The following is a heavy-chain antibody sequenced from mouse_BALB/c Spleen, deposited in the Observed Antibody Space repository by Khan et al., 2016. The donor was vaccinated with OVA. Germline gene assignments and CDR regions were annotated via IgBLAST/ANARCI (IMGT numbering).Heavy chain of an antibody. CDR2: IWGDGST. V-gene: IGHV2-3*01. Sequence: QVQLKQSGPGLVAPSQSLSITCTVSGLSLTNYGISWIRQPPGKGLEWLGVIWGDGSTTYHSALISRLSINKDNSKSQVFLKLISLQTDDTATYYCAIIYYGYDWFTYWGQGTLVTVSA. CDR1: GLSLTNYG. CDR3: AIIYYGYDWFTY. J-gene: IGHJ3*01. D-gene: IGHD2-2*01.